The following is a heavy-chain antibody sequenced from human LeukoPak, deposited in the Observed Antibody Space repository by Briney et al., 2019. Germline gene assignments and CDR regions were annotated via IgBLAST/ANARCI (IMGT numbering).Heavy chain of an antibody. Sequence: GGSLRLSCAASGFTFSSYGMHWVRQAPGKGLEWVAFIRYDGSNKYYADSVKGRFTISRDNSKNTLYLQMNSLRAEDTAVYYCAKEHDSSGYTYDYWGQGTLVTVSS. J-gene: IGHJ4*02. CDR1: GFTFSSYG. CDR2: IRYDGSNK. V-gene: IGHV3-30*02. CDR3: AKEHDSSGYTYDY. D-gene: IGHD3-22*01.